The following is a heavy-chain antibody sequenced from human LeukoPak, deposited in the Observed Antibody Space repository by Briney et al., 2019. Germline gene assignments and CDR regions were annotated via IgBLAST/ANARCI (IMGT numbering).Heavy chain of an antibody. Sequence: ASVKVSCKASGYTFTNYYMHWVRQAPGKGLEWMGGFDPEDGETIYAQKFQGRVTMTEDTSTDTAYMELSSLRSEDTAVYYCATALIREWELLFARNWGQGTLVTVSS. CDR2: FDPEDGET. D-gene: IGHD1-26*01. J-gene: IGHJ4*02. CDR1: GYTFTNYY. CDR3: ATALIREWELLFARN. V-gene: IGHV1-24*01.